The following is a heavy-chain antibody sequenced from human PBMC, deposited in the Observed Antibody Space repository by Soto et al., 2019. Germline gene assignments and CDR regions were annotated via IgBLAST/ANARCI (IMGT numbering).Heavy chain of an antibody. J-gene: IGHJ5*02. V-gene: IGHV4-59*01. CDR3: ARDKSNWFDH. CDR1: GGSISSYY. CDR2: IYYSGST. Sequence: SETLSLTCTVSGGSISSYYWSWIRQPPGKGLEWIGYIYYSGSTNYNPSPKSRVTISVDTSKNQFSLKLSSVTAADTAVYYCARDKSNWFDHWGQGTLVTVSS.